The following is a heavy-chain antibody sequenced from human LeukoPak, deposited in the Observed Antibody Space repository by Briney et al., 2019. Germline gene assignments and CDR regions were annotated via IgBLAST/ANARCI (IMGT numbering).Heavy chain of an antibody. Sequence: GGSLRLSCVASGFTFSSDWMSWVRQAPGKGLECGANIKENGSDKYYAGSVKGQFTISRDNTKNSPSLQLTRLRAEDTAVYSCARERDSSGYYGDYWGQGKLVTVSS. CDR2: IKENGSDK. CDR3: ARERDSSGYYGDY. V-gene: IGHV3-7*01. J-gene: IGHJ4*02. D-gene: IGHD3-22*01. CDR1: GFTFSSDW.